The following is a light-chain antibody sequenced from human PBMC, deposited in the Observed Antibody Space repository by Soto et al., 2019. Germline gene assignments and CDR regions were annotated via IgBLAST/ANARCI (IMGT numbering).Light chain of an antibody. Sequence: DIQMTQSPSSLSASVGDRVIITCRASQSIRKYLNWYQHKPGKVPTLLIYAASSLQSGVPSRFSGSGSGTEFTLTIPSLQPEDFATYYCQQSGDTPPCTFGQGTKVEIK. CDR1: QSIRKY. CDR2: AAS. J-gene: IGKJ1*01. CDR3: QQSGDTPPCT. V-gene: IGKV1-39*01.